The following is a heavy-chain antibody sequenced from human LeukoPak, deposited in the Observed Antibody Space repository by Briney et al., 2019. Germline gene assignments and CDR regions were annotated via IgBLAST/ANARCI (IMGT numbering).Heavy chain of an antibody. J-gene: IGHJ5*02. CDR2: INSDGSST. CDR1: GFTFSCYW. V-gene: IGHV3-74*01. CDR3: ARDRGYYDSSGYYVNWFDP. Sequence: GGSLSLSCAASGFTFSCYWMHWVRQAPGKGLVWVSRINSDGSSTSYADSEKRRFTISRDNAKNTLYLQMNSLRAEDTAVYYCARDRGYYDSSGYYVNWFDPWGQGPLVTLSS. D-gene: IGHD3-22*01.